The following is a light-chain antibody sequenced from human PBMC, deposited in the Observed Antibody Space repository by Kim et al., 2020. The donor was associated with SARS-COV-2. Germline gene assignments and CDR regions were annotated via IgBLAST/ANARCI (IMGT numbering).Light chain of an antibody. CDR3: AAWDDSLSVFWV. Sequence: QSVLTQPPSVSGTPGQRVTISCSGSISNIGNNYVYWYQHVSGTAPKLLIYGNDQRPSGVPDRFSGSKSDTSASLAISGLRSEDEADYYCAAWDDSLSVFWVFGGGTRLTVL. J-gene: IGLJ3*02. CDR1: ISNIGNNY. V-gene: IGLV1-47*01. CDR2: GND.